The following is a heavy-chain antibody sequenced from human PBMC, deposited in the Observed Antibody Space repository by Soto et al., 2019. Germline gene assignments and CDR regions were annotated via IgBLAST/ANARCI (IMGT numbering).Heavy chain of an antibody. J-gene: IGHJ6*02. V-gene: IGHV4-38-2*01. Sequence: SDTLSLTCAVSGYSISSGYYWGWIRQPPGKGLEWIGSIYHSGSTYNNPSLKSRVTISVDKSKNQFSLKLSSVTAADTAVYYCARVGGYGMDVWGQGTKVTVSS. CDR2: IYHSGST. D-gene: IGHD3-10*01. CDR1: GYSISSGYY. CDR3: ARVGGYGMDV.